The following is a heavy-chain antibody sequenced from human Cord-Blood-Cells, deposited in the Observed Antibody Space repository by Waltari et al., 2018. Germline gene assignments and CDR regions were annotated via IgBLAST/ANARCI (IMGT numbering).Heavy chain of an antibody. J-gene: IGHJ5*02. D-gene: IGHD7-27*01. CDR2: IDPGDADT. V-gene: IGHV5-51*01. CDR1: GYSFTSYW. CDR3: ARHSVRATGEGLNGFDP. Sequence: EVQLVQSGAEVKKPGESLKISCKGSGYSFTSYWIGWVRQMPGKGLEWMGIIDPGDADTRYSPSFQGKVTISADKSISTAYLQWSSLKASDTAMYYCARHSVRATGEGLNGFDPWGQGTLVTVSS.